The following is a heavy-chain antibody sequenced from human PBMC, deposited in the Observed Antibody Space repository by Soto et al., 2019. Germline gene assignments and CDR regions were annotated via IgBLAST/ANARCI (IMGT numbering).Heavy chain of an antibody. CDR2: AGNKAHRFTT. D-gene: IGHD1-26*01. Sequence: EVQLVESGGGLVQPGGSLRLSCAASGFTFSDHYMDWVRQAPGKGLEWVGRAGNKAHRFTTEYAASVKSRYTISRDDSKNSRYLQMNSLKTEDTAVYYCVRLDGSYYPDYWGQGTLVTVSS. CDR1: GFTFSDHY. CDR3: VRLDGSYYPDY. V-gene: IGHV3-72*01. J-gene: IGHJ4*02.